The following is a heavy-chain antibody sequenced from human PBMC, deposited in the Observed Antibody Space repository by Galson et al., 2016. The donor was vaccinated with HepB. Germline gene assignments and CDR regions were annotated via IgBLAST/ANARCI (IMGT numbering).Heavy chain of an antibody. D-gene: IGHD6-13*01. CDR2: INPSGGGT. CDR3: ARAAAGHYIDLSWFDP. CDR1: GYTFNSYY. J-gene: IGHJ5*02. V-gene: IGHV1-46*02. Sequence: SVKVSCKASGYTFNSYYIHWVRQAPRQGLEWMGKINPSGGGTSYAQKFQCRVTMTRDTSTSTVDMQLSSLRSEDTAVYYCARAAAGHYIDLSWFDPWGQGTLVTVSS.